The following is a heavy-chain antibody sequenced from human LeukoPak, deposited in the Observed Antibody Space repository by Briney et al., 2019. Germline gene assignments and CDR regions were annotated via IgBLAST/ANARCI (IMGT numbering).Heavy chain of an antibody. CDR1: GYSISGGYY. V-gene: IGHV4-38-2*02. D-gene: IGHD2-21*02. CDR3: AREGEVTVFDY. CDR2: IYHSGST. J-gene: IGHJ4*02. Sequence: SETLSLTCTVSGYSISGGYYWGWIRQPPGKGLEWIGSIYHSGSTYYNPSLKSRVTISLDTSKNQFSLKLSSVTAADTAVYYCAREGEVTVFDYWGQGTLVTVSS.